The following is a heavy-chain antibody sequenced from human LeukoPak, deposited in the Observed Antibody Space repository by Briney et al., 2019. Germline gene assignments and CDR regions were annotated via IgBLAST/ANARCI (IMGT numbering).Heavy chain of an antibody. CDR2: INPNSGYT. CDR3: ATAGYLLLRFPAYDI. V-gene: IGHV1-2*02. J-gene: IGHJ3*02. CDR1: GYTFTDYY. D-gene: IGHD3-22*01. Sequence: ASVKVSCKASGYTFTDYYMHWVRQAPGQGLEWMGWINPNSGYTKYAQKFQGRVSMTRDTSISTAYMELSSLPSEDTAVYYCATAGYLLLRFPAYDIWGQATMVTVSS.